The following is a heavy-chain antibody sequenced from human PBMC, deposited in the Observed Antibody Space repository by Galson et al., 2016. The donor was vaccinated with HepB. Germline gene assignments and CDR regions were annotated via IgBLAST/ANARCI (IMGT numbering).Heavy chain of an antibody. CDR2: IIPIFGTA. CDR1: GGTFSSYA. D-gene: IGHD2-15*01. J-gene: IGHJ6*02. Sequence: SVKVSCKASGGTFSSYAISWVRQAPGQGLEWMGGIIPIFGTANYAQRFQGRVTITADESTSTAYMELSSLRSEDTAVYYCANGYCSGSYCYNSPYYYYGMDVWGQGTTVTVSS. V-gene: IGHV1-69*13. CDR3: ANGYCSGSYCYNSPYYYYGMDV.